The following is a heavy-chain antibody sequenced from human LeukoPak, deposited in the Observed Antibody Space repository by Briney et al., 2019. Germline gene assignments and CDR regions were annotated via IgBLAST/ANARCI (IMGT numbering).Heavy chain of an antibody. Sequence: SGTLSLTCAVSGGSISSSNWWSWIRQPPGKGLEWIGEIYHSGSTNYNPSLKSRVTISVDKSKTQFSLKLSSVTAADTAVYYCARGGSRYYYYMDVWGKGTTVTISS. J-gene: IGHJ6*03. CDR1: GGSISSSNW. V-gene: IGHV4-4*02. CDR2: IYHSGST. CDR3: ARGGSRYYYYMDV.